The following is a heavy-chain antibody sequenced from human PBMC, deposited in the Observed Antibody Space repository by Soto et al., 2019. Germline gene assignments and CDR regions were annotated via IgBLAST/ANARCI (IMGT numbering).Heavy chain of an antibody. CDR3: ARWSGSSCVDY. D-gene: IGHD6-13*01. Sequence: ASVKVSCKASGYNFNSYTISWVRQAPGQGLEWMGRISAYNGNTNYAQKLQGRVTMTTDKSTSTAYLELSSLISEDTVVYYCARWSGSSCVDYWGQGTLVTVSS. J-gene: IGHJ4*02. CDR2: ISAYNGNT. V-gene: IGHV1-18*01. CDR1: GYNFNSYT.